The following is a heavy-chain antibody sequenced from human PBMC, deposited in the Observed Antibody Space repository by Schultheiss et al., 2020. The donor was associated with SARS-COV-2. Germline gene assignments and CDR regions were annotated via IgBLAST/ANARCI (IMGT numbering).Heavy chain of an antibody. CDR2: IYSGGAT. CDR3: AKATGSIDAFDI. Sequence: GGSLRLSCAASGFTFSSYSMNWVRQAPGKGLEWVSVIYSGGATYYADSVKGRFTISRDNSKNTLYLQMNSLRAEDTAVYYCAKATGSIDAFDIWGQGTMVTVSS. J-gene: IGHJ3*02. CDR1: GFTFSSYS. D-gene: IGHD2-8*02. V-gene: IGHV3-53*01.